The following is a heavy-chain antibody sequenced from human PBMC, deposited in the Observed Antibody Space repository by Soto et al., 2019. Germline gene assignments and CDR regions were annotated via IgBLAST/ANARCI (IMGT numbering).Heavy chain of an antibody. D-gene: IGHD6-13*01. V-gene: IGHV1-69*01. CDR1: GGNFSRNG. CDR2: IIPIFGTI. Sequence: QVQLVQSGAEVKKPGSSVKISCKTSGGNFSRNGISWVRQAPGQGLEWMGGIIPIFGTINYAHKFRGRVTVTADESTGTVYMVMNSLRSEDTAVYYCARASDSTWYNWFDPWCQGTLVTVSS. CDR3: ARASDSTWYNWFDP. J-gene: IGHJ5*02.